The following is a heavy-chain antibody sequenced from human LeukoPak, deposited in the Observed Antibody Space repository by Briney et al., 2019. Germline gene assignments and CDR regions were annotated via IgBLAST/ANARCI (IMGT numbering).Heavy chain of an antibody. V-gene: IGHV3-33*01. J-gene: IGHJ4*02. D-gene: IGHD3-22*01. CDR3: ARDLTMIVGPSGYYFDY. Sequence: PGRSLRLSCAASGFTFSSYGMHWVRQAPGKGLEWVAVIWYDGSNKYYADSVKGRFTISRDNSKNTLYLQMNSLRAEDTAVYYCARDLTMIVGPSGYYFDYWGQGTLVTVSS. CDR1: GFTFSSYG. CDR2: IWYDGSNK.